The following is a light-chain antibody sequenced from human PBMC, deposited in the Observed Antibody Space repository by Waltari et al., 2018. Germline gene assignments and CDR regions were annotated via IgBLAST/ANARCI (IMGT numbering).Light chain of an antibody. J-gene: IGKJ2*01. V-gene: IGKV1-5*03. Sequence: DIQMTQSPSTLSASVGDRFSISCRASQSVGTWLAWYQQKPDKDPKLLIYMASSLESGVPSRFSGSGSGTEFTLTISGLQPDDFATYSCQQYSSFSTFGQGTKV. CDR3: QQYSSFST. CDR1: QSVGTW. CDR2: MAS.